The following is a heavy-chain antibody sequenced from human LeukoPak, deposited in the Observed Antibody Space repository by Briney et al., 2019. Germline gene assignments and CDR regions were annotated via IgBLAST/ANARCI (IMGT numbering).Heavy chain of an antibody. D-gene: IGHD3-3*01. CDR3: ARGHDFWSGYYTGVDY. CDR2: INPSGGST. Sequence: ASVKVSCKASGYTFTSYYMHWVRQAPGQGLEWMGIINPSGGSTSYAQKFQGRVTMTRDTSTSTVYMELSSLRSEDTAVYYCARGHDFWSGYYTGVDYWGQGTLVTASS. J-gene: IGHJ4*02. V-gene: IGHV1-46*01. CDR1: GYTFTSYY.